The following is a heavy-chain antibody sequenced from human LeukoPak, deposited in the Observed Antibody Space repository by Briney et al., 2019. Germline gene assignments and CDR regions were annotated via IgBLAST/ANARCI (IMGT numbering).Heavy chain of an antibody. CDR3: ARVRAAGSLVDY. CDR1: GYTFTDYY. V-gene: IGHV1-2*02. CDR2: INPNSGGT. J-gene: IGHJ4*02. Sequence: ASVKVSCKASGYTFTDYYMHWVRQAPGQGLEWMGWINPNSGGTNYAQKFQGRVTMTRDTSISTAYMELSRLRSDDTAVYYCARVRAAGSLVDYWGQGTLVTVSS. D-gene: IGHD6-13*01.